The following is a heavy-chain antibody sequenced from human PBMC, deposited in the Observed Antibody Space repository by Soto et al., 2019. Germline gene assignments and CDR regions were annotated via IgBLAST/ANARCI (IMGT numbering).Heavy chain of an antibody. J-gene: IGHJ4*02. D-gene: IGHD3-22*01. CDR3: AKGTLITLHYFEY. CDR1: GFIFGNYA. Sequence: GGSLRLSCAASGFIFGNYAMSWVRQAPGKGLEWVSSMSPGGTTFYADSVRGRFTISRDNSKNTLFLQMDSLSAEDTALYYCAKGTLITLHYFEYWGRGTLVTVSS. V-gene: IGHV3-23*01. CDR2: MSPGGTT.